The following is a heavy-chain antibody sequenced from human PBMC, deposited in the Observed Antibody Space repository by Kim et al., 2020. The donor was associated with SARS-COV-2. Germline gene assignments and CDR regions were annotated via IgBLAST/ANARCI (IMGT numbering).Heavy chain of an antibody. CDR3: AKGGLSYFYDMDV. CDR1: GLTFSNHA. J-gene: IGHJ6*02. CDR2: LSNGGTSA. V-gene: IGHV3-23*01. D-gene: IGHD3-10*01. Sequence: GGSLRLSCAASGLTFSNHAMNWVRQAPGKGLEWVSALSNGGTSAYYAASVKGRFTISRDNSKNTLYLQMSSLRAEDSAIYYCAKGGLSYFYDMDVWGLGTTVTVSS.